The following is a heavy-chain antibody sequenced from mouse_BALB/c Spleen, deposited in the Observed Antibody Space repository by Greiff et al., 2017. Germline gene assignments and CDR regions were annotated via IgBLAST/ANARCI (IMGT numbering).Heavy chain of an antibody. V-gene: IGHV1S137*01. Sequence: VKLMESGAELVRPGVSVKISCKGSGYTFTDYAMHWVKQSHAKSLEWIGVISTYYGDASYNQKFKGKATMTVDKSSSTAYMELARLTSEDSAIYYCARWGITTDAMDYWGQGTSVTVSS. CDR1: GYTFTDYA. J-gene: IGHJ4*01. CDR2: ISTYYGDA. D-gene: IGHD2-4*01. CDR3: ARWGITTDAMDY.